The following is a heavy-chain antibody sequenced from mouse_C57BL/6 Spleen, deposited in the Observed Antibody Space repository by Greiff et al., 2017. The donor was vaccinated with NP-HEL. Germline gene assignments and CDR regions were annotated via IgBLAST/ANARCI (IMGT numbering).Heavy chain of an antibody. CDR3: ARDRYYYGSSYWYFDV. Sequence: EVKLMESEGGLVQPGSSMKLSCTASGFTFSDYYMAWVRQVPEKGLEWVANINYDGSSTYYLDSLKSRFIISRDNAKNILYLQMSSLKSEDTATYYCARDRYYYGSSYWYFDVWGTGTTVTVSS. V-gene: IGHV5-16*01. CDR1: GFTFSDYY. CDR2: INYDGSST. D-gene: IGHD1-1*01. J-gene: IGHJ1*03.